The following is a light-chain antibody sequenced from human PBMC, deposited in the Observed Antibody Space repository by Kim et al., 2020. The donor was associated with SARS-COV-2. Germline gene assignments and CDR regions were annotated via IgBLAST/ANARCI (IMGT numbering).Light chain of an antibody. CDR3: SSYTSTSTLV. V-gene: IGLV2-14*03. J-gene: IGLJ2*01. CDR2: DVC. Sequence: GHSITISCTGTSSDVGGYIFVSWYQQQPGKAPKLLLYDVCYRPSGVSNRFSGSKSGNTASLTISGLQAEDEADYYCSSYTSTSTLVFGGGTQLTVL. CDR1: SSDVGGYIF.